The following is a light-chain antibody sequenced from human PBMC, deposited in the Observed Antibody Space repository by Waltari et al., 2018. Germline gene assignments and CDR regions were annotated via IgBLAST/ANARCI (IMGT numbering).Light chain of an antibody. J-gene: IGLJ1*01. CDR2: YDS. CDR3: QVWDANNDPGV. Sequence: SYVLTQPPSVSVAPGKTARITCGGNNLGTKSIHCYQQKPGQAPILVIPYDSDRPSGIPERFSGSNSGNTATLTISRVEAADEADYYCQVWDANNDPGVFGTGTEVTVL. CDR1: NLGTKS. V-gene: IGLV3-21*04.